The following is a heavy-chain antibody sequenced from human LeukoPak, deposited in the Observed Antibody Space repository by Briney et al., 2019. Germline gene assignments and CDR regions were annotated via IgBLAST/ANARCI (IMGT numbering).Heavy chain of an antibody. V-gene: IGHV4-31*03. CDR3: ARVGTYYYGSSGYYGEVFYFDY. D-gene: IGHD3-22*01. J-gene: IGHJ4*02. Sequence: PSETLSLTCTVSGGSISSGGYYWSWIRQHPGKGLEWIGYIYYSGSTYYNPSLKSRVTISVDTSKNQFSLKLSSVTAADTAVYYCARVGTYYYGSSGYYGEVFYFDYWGQGTLVTVSS. CDR1: GGSISSGGYY. CDR2: IYYSGST.